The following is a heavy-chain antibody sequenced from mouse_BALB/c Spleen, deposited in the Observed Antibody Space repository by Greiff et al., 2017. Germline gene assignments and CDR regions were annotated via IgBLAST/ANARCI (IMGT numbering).Heavy chain of an antibody. D-gene: IGHD2-10*02. CDR1: GYSITSGYY. J-gene: IGHJ2*01. V-gene: IGHV3-6*02. CDR2: ISYDGSN. Sequence: EVQLQESGPGLVKPSQSLSLTCSVTGYSITSGYYWNWIRQFPGNKLEWMGYISYDGSNNYNPSLKNRISITRDTSKNQFFLKLNSVTTEDTATYYCARDGYGNYGDYWGQGTTLTVSS. CDR3: ARDGYGNYGDY.